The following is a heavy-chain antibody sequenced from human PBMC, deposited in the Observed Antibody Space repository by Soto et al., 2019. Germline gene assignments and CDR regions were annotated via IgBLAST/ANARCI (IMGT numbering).Heavy chain of an antibody. CDR2: IYYSGST. Sequence: PSETLSLTCTVSGGSISSYYWSWIRQPPGKGLEWIGYIYYSGSTNYNPSLKSRVTISVDTSKNQFSLKLSSVTAADTAVYYCARAQXEGFLEWLPEFQYYFDYWGQGTLVTVSS. CDR3: ARAQXEGFLEWLPEFQYYFDY. CDR1: GGSISSYY. J-gene: IGHJ4*02. V-gene: IGHV4-59*01. D-gene: IGHD3-3*01.